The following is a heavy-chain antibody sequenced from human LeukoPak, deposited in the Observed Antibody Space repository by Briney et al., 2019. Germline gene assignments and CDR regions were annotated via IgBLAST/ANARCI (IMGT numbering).Heavy chain of an antibody. CDR3: ARRWLDP. Sequence: GGSLRLSCAASGFTVSSNYMSWVRQAPGKGLEWVSSISSGSSYTYYADSVKGRFTISRDNAKNSLYLQLSSLRAEDTAVYYCARRWLDPWGQGTLVTVSS. CDR2: ISSGSSYT. CDR1: GFTVSSNY. J-gene: IGHJ5*02. V-gene: IGHV3-21*01.